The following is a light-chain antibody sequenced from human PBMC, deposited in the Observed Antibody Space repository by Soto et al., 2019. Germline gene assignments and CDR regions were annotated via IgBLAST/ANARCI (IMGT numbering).Light chain of an antibody. J-gene: IGKJ4*01. CDR1: QSVSSS. CDR2: YAY. Sequence: EIVLTQSPATLSLSPGERATLSYRASQSVSSSLDWYQQKPGQTPRLLIYYAYNRATGIPARLSGSGSGTDFTLTVSSLEPEDFAVYYCQQRSSWPLTFGGGTKVAIK. CDR3: QQRSSWPLT. V-gene: IGKV3-11*01.